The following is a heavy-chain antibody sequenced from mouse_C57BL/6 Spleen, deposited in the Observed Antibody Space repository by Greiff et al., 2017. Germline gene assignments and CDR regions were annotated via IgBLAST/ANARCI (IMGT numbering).Heavy chain of an antibody. J-gene: IGHJ1*03. D-gene: IGHD1-1*01. V-gene: IGHV1-82*01. Sequence: QVQLQQSGPELVKPGASVKISCKASGYAFSSSWMNWVKQRPGKGLEWIGRIYPGDGDTNYNGKFKGKATLTADKSSSTAYMQLSSLTSEDSAVYFCASPNYGSSGYWYFDVWGTGTTVTVSS. CDR2: IYPGDGDT. CDR1: GYAFSSSW. CDR3: ASPNYGSSGYWYFDV.